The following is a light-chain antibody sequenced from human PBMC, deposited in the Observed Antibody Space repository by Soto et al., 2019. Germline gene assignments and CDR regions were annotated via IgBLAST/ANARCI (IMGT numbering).Light chain of an antibody. V-gene: IGLV2-14*01. CDR1: SSDVGGYDY. CDR2: DVS. J-gene: IGLJ2*01. CDR3: SSHTTIGAPHVV. Sequence: QSALTQPASVSGSPGQSITISCTGTSSDVGGYDYVSWYQQHPGKAPKLMIYDVSSRPSGISNRFSGSKSANTASLTISGLQAEDEADYYCSSHTTIGAPHVVFGGGTKLTVL.